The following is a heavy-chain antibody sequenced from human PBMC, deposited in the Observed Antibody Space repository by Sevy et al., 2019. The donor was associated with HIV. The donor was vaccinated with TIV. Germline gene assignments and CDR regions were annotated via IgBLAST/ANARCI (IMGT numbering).Heavy chain of an antibody. V-gene: IGHV1-2*02. CDR2: INPNSGGT. J-gene: IGHJ5*02. CDR1: GYTFTGYY. CDR3: ARGGITIFGVVTNNWFDP. D-gene: IGHD3-3*01. Sequence: ASVKVSCKASGYTFTGYYMHWVRQAPGQGLEWMGWINPNSGGTNYAQKFQGRVTMTRDTSISTAYMELSRLRSDDRAVYYCARGGITIFGVVTNNWFDPWGQGTLVTVSS.